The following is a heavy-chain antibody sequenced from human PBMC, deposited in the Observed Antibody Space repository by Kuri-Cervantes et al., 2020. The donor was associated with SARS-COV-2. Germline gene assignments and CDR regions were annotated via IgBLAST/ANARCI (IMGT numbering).Heavy chain of an antibody. CDR2: IYTSGST. V-gene: IGHV4-4*07. J-gene: IGHJ6*02. CDR3: ARALYSNYEVYYYYGMDV. CDR1: GGSISSYY. Sequence: SETLSLTCTVSGGSISSYYWSWIRQPAGKGLEWIGRIYTSGSTNYNPSLKSRVTISVDTSKNQFSLKLSSVTAADTAVYYCARALYSNYEVYYYYGMDVWGQGTTVTVSS. D-gene: IGHD4-11*01.